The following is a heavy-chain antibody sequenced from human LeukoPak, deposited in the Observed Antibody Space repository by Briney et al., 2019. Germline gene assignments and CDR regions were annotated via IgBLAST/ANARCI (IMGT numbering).Heavy chain of an antibody. D-gene: IGHD3-22*01. CDR2: ISSSSSYI. V-gene: IGHV3-21*01. Sequence: GGSLRLSCAASGXTFSSYSVNWVRQAPGKGLEWVSSISSSSSYIYYADSVKGRFTISRDNAKNSLYLQMNSLRAEDTAVYYCARAYYDSSGIPGDFQHWGQGTLVTVSS. J-gene: IGHJ1*01. CDR1: GXTFSSYS. CDR3: ARAYYDSSGIPGDFQH.